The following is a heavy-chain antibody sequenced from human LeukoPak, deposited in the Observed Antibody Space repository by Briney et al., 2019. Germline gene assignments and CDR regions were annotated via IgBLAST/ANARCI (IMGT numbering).Heavy chain of an antibody. V-gene: IGHV3-23*01. CDR2: ISGSGGST. Sequence: PGGSLRLSCAASGFTFSSYAMSWVRQAPGKGLEWVSAISGSGGSTYYADSVKGRFTISRDNSKNTLYLQMNSLTAEDTAVYYCSKAPYYVLPCFDYWGQGTLVTVSS. D-gene: IGHD3-10*01. CDR1: GFTFSSYA. CDR3: SKAPYYVLPCFDY. J-gene: IGHJ4*02.